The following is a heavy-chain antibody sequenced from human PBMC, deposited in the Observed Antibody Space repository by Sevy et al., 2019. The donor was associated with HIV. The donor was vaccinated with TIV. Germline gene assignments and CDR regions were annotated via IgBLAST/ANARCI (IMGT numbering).Heavy chain of an antibody. CDR2: IWYDGSNK. D-gene: IGHD6-13*01. CDR3: AKDHSSSWRDYYYYGMDV. V-gene: IGHV3-30*02. J-gene: IGHJ6*02. CDR1: GFTFSSYG. Sequence: GGSLRLSCAASGFTFSSYGMHWVRQAPGKGLEWVAVIWYDGSNKYYADSVKGRFTISRDNSKNTLYLQMNSLRAEDTAVYYCAKDHSSSWRDYYYYGMDVWGQGTTVTVSS.